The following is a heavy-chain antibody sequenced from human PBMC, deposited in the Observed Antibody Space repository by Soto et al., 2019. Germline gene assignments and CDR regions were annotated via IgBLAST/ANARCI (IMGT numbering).Heavy chain of an antibody. CDR1: GCTFRNYG. D-gene: IGHD1-26*01. CDR2: VSGYNRNT. Sequence: VQFVQSGAEVKKPGASVKVSCEAYGCTFRNYGITWVRQAPGQGLEWIGWVSGYNRNTNYAQKFEDRVTMTTDTSTSIAYLELRRLRIDDTAVYYCARERQWDPLPYWVPGTLLVVS. J-gene: IGHJ4*02. V-gene: IGHV1-18*01. CDR3: ARERQWDPLPY.